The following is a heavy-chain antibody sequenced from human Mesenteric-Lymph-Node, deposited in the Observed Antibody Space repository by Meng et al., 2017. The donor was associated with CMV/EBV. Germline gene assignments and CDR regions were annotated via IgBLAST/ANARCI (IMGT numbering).Heavy chain of an antibody. CDR1: GGSFSNDP. CDR2: FIPILDTA. CDR3: ATEGSSSWGAWFDP. D-gene: IGHD6-13*01. V-gene: IGHV1-69*06. Sequence: SGGSFSNDPVSWLRQTPGQGLEWVGGFIPILDTANDAEKFQGRVTITADKSTNTAYMELSSLTSDDTAFYYCATEGSSSWGAWFDPWGQGTLVTVSS. J-gene: IGHJ5*02.